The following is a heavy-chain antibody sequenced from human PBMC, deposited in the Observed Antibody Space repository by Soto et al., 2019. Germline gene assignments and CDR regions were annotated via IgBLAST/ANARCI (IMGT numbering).Heavy chain of an antibody. D-gene: IGHD2-2*01. CDR3: ARLEYCSSTSCYLGLNYYYYYGMDV. CDR2: ISAYNGNT. J-gene: IGHJ6*02. V-gene: IGHV1-18*01. Sequence: GASVKVSCKASGYTFTSYGISWVRQAPGQGLEWMGWISAYNGNTNYAQKLQGRVTMTTDTSTSTAYMELRSLRSDDTAVYYCARLEYCSSTSCYLGLNYYYYYGMDVWGQGTTVT. CDR1: GYTFTSYG.